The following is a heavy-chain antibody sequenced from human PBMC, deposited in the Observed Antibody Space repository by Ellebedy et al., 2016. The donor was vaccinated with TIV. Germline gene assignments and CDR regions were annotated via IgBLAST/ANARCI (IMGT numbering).Heavy chain of an antibody. J-gene: IGHJ4*02. D-gene: IGHD1-1*01. Sequence: AASVKVSCKASGYSFTTYYLHWVRQAPGQGLEWMGIINPSGGRTVYAQKFQGRASMTTDTSTSTVYMALSSLRSEDTAVYWCAREMERHHFDYWGQGTLVTVSS. CDR1: GYSFTTYY. CDR2: INPSGGRT. CDR3: AREMERHHFDY. V-gene: IGHV1-46*01.